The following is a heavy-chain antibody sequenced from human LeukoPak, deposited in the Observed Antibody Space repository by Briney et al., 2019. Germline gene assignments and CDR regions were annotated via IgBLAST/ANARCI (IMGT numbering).Heavy chain of an antibody. CDR3: ARDQVPRLAAASVWYFDL. D-gene: IGHD6-13*01. J-gene: IGHJ2*01. CDR1: GGSISSYY. Sequence: PSETLSLTCTVSGGSISSYYWSWIRQPAGKGLEWIGRIYTSGSTNYNPSLKSRVTMSVDTSKNQFSLKLTPVTAADTPVYYCARDQVPRLAAASVWYFDLWGRGTLVTVSS. CDR2: IYTSGST. V-gene: IGHV4-4*07.